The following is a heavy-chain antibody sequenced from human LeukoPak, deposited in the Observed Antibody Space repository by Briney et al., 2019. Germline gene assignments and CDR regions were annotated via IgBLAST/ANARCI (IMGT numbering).Heavy chain of an antibody. CDR3: ARDSPLRTVVTPGNFDY. J-gene: IGHJ4*02. CDR1: GYTFTSNY. D-gene: IGHD4-23*01. V-gene: IGHV1-46*01. CDR2: ISPSGGST. Sequence: ASVKVSCKAFGYTFTSNYMHWVRQAPGQGPEWMGVISPSGGSTTYAQKLQGRVTMTTDTSTSTAYMELRSLRSDDTAVYYCARDSPLRTVVTPGNFDYWGQGTLVTVSS.